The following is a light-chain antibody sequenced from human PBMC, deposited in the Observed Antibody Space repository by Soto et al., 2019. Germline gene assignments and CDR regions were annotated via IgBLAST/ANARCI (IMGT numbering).Light chain of an antibody. V-gene: IGKV3-20*01. CDR1: QGVSSNH. Sequence: IELTQSPCSLSSSLRERVTLSCRASQGVSSNHLAWYQQKPGQAPMLLIYGASRRATGIPARFSGSGSGTEFTLTISRLEPEDFAVYYCQQYGSSTYTFGQGTTVEIK. CDR3: QQYGSSTYT. J-gene: IGKJ2*01. CDR2: GAS.